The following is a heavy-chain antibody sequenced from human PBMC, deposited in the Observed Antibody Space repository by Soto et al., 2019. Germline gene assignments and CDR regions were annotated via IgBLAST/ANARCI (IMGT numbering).Heavy chain of an antibody. Sequence: SVKVSCKASAVTFSSYAISWVRQAPGQGLEWMGGIIPIFGTANYAQKFQGRVTITADESTSTAYMELSSLRSEDTAVYYCASSYYGSGSYYKAPESFDYWGQGTLVTVSS. V-gene: IGHV1-69*13. J-gene: IGHJ4*02. CDR3: ASSYYGSGSYYKAPESFDY. CDR2: IIPIFGTA. D-gene: IGHD3-10*01. CDR1: AVTFSSYA.